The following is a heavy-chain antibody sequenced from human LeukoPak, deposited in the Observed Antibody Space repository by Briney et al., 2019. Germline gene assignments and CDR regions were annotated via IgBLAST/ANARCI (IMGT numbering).Heavy chain of an antibody. J-gene: IGHJ4*02. CDR2: IKSKTYGGTT. Sequence: GGSLRLSCAASGFTFTNAWMSWVRQAPGKGLEWVGRIKSKTYGGTTDYAAPVKGRFTISRDDSKDTVYLEMNSLKTEDTAVYYCTTATSYWGQGSLVTVSS. V-gene: IGHV3-15*01. CDR1: GFTFTNAW. CDR3: TTATSY.